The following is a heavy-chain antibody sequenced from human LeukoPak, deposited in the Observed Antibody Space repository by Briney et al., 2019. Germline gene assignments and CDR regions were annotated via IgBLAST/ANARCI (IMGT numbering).Heavy chain of an antibody. CDR2: IYTSGST. J-gene: IGHJ5*02. Sequence: PSETLSLTCTVSGGSISSGSYYWSWIRQPAGKGLEWIGRIYTSGSTNYNPSLKSRVTISVDTSKNQFSLELSSVTAADPAVYYCASILVDTGSWFDPWGQGTLVTVSS. CDR3: ASILVDTGSWFDP. V-gene: IGHV4-61*02. CDR1: GGSISSGSYY. D-gene: IGHD5-18*01.